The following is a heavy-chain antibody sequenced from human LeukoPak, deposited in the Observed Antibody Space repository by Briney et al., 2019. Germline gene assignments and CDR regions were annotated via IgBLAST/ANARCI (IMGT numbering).Heavy chain of an antibody. CDR2: ISYDGSNK. Sequence: QPGGSLRLSCAASGFTFSSYGMHWVRQAPGKGLEWVAVISYDGSNKYYADSVKGRFTISRDNSKNTLYLQMNSLRAEDTAVYYCAKDGRGAMDVWGKGTTVTVSS. V-gene: IGHV3-30*18. CDR1: GFTFSSYG. D-gene: IGHD1-26*01. J-gene: IGHJ6*04. CDR3: AKDGRGAMDV.